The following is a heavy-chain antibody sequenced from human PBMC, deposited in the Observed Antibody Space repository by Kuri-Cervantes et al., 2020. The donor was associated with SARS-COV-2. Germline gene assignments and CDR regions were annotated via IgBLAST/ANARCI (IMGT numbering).Heavy chain of an antibody. CDR2: INPNSGGT. CDR3: ARGMDV. J-gene: IGHJ6*02. V-gene: IGHV1-2*04. CDR1: GYTLTELS. Sequence: ASVKVSCKVSGYTLTELSMHWVRQAPGQGLEWMGWINPNSGGTNYAQKFQGWVTMTRDTSISTAYMELSRLRSDDTAVYYCARGMDVWGQGATVTVSS.